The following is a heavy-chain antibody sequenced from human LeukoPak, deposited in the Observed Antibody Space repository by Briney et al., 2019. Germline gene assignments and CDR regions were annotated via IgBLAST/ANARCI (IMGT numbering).Heavy chain of an antibody. D-gene: IGHD3-16*01. V-gene: IGHV1-2*02. CDR1: GYTFTDYY. CDR3: ARGITGMDV. J-gene: IGHJ6*02. CDR2: INPNSGGT. Sequence: ASMKVSCKASGYTFTDYYMHWVRQAPGQGLEWMGWINPNSGGTNYAQKFQGRLTMTRDTSISTAYMELSSLRSEDTAVYYCARGITGMDVWGQGTTVTVSS.